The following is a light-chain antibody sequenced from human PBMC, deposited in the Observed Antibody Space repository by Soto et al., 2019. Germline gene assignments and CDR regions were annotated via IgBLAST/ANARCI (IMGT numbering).Light chain of an antibody. CDR2: DND. CDR3: ATWDRSLSVGV. CDR1: SSNIGNNY. V-gene: IGLV1-51*01. Sequence: QSALAQPPSVSAAPGQKFTISCSGSSSNIGNNYVFWYQQLPGTAPKLLIYDNDKRPSGIPDRFSGSKSGTSATLGITGLQTGDEADYYCATWDRSLSVGVFGGGTKVTVL. J-gene: IGLJ2*01.